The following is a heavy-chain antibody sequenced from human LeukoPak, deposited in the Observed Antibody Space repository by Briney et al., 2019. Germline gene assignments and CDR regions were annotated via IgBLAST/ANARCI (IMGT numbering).Heavy chain of an antibody. CDR2: ISSSSSYI. V-gene: IGHV3-21*01. Sequence: GGSLSLSCAASGFTFSSYAMSWVRQAPGKGLEWVSSISSSSSYIYYADSVKGRFTISRDNAKNSLYLQMNSLRAEDTAVYYCAILGGYSSGWQTSDAFDIWGQGTMVTVSS. CDR3: AILGGYSSGWQTSDAFDI. D-gene: IGHD6-19*01. J-gene: IGHJ3*02. CDR1: GFTFSSYA.